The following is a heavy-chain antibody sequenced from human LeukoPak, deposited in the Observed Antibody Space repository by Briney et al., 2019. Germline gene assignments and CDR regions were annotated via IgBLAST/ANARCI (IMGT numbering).Heavy chain of an antibody. V-gene: IGHV3-30*02. Sequence: GGSLILSCAASGFTFSSYGMHWVRQAPGKGLEWVAFIRYDGSNKYYADSVKGRFTISRDNAKNSLYLQMNSLRDEDTAVYYCARGGVYSSGWYGQAFDIWGQGTMVTVSS. J-gene: IGHJ3*02. CDR3: ARGGVYSSGWYGQAFDI. CDR2: IRYDGSNK. D-gene: IGHD6-19*01. CDR1: GFTFSSYG.